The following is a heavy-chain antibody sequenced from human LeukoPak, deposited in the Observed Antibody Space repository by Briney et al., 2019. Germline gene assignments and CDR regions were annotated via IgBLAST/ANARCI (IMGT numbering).Heavy chain of an antibody. Sequence: GGSLRLSCAASGFTFSSYWMSWVRQAPGKGLEWVANIEQDGSEKNYLDSVKGRFTISRDNAKNSLYLQMNSLRAEDTAFYYCARVQQYDKFDYWGQGTLVTVSS. V-gene: IGHV3-7*03. CDR1: GFTFSSYW. CDR2: IEQDGSEK. D-gene: IGHD3-22*01. CDR3: ARVQQYDKFDY. J-gene: IGHJ4*02.